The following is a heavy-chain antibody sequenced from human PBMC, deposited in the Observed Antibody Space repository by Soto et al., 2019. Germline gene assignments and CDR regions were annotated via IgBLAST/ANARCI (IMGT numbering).Heavy chain of an antibody. J-gene: IGHJ6*03. CDR2: IYYSGST. CDR3: ARRKREGPMDV. CDR1: GCSISSNY. V-gene: IGHV4-59*08. Sequence: SETLSLTCIFSGCSISSNYWSWIRQPPGKGLEWIGNIYYSGSTNYTPSLKSRVTISIDTSKNQFSLKLSSVTAADTAVYYCARRKREGPMDVWGKGTTVTVSS. D-gene: IGHD6-25*01.